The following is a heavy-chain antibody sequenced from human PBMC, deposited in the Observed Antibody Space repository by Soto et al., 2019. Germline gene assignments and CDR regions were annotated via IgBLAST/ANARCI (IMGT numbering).Heavy chain of an antibody. J-gene: IGHJ4*02. D-gene: IGHD3-22*01. CDR3: ARGQRKTYYYDSSGYDY. V-gene: IGHV4-30-4*01. CDR1: GGSISSGDYY. Sequence: QVQLQESGPGLVKPSQTLSLTCTVSGGSISSGDYYWSWIRQPPGKGLEWIGYIYYSGSTYYNPSLKSRVTISVDTSKNQFSLKLSSVTAADTAVYYCARGQRKTYYYDSSGYDYWGQGTLVTVSS. CDR2: IYYSGST.